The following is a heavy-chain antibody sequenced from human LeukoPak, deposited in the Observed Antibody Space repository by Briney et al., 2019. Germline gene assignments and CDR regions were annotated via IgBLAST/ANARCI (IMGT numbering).Heavy chain of an antibody. D-gene: IGHD2-21*01. CDR3: ARLQKLPYYYIDV. CDR2: MTGINTYI. CDR1: GFTFNTYS. Sequence: GGPLTLSCAASGFTFNTYSMSWLRQAPGKGLEWVSSMTGINTYIYYRDSVKGRFTISRDNDKKSLYLQMNSLRAEDTAVYYCARLQKLPYYYIDVWGKGTTVTVSS. J-gene: IGHJ6*03. V-gene: IGHV3-21*01.